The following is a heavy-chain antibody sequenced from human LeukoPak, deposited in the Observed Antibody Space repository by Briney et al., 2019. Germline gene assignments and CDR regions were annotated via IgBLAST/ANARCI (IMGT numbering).Heavy chain of an antibody. Sequence: GGSLRLSCAASGFTFDDYAMHWVRQAPGKGLEWVSLISWDGGSTYYADSVKGRFTISRDNSKNSLYLQMNSLRAEDTALYYCVGGENWFDPWGQGTLVTVSS. CDR1: GFTFDDYA. D-gene: IGHD3-16*01. CDR3: VGGENWFDP. CDR2: ISWDGGST. V-gene: IGHV3-43D*04. J-gene: IGHJ5*02.